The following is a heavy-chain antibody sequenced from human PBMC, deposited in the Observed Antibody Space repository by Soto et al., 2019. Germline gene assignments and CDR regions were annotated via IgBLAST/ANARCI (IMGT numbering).Heavy chain of an antibody. D-gene: IGHD2-21*02. CDR2: IHGGGNSA. J-gene: IGHJ4*02. CDR3: AQKRGRVTSSGHFDY. CDR1: GFTFSGYA. V-gene: IGHV3-23*01. Sequence: EVQLLESGGDLVQPGRSLRLSCAASGFTFSGYAMSWVRQAPGQGLEWVSVIHGGGNSAYYADSLKGRFTISRDMSNSPLYLRMSSLRGEDTAVYYWAQKRGRVTSSGHFDYWCQGPLFTVAS.